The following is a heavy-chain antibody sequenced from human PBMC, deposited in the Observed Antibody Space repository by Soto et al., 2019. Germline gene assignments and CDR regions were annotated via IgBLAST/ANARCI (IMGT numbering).Heavy chain of an antibody. J-gene: IGHJ6*02. V-gene: IGHV1-18*01. CDR3: ATDRGYSNDYYYYGMDV. CDR2: ISAYNGNT. D-gene: IGHD4-4*01. CDR1: GYTFTSYG. Sequence: ASVKVSCKASGYTFTSYGISWVRQAPGQGLEWMGWISAYNGNTNYAQKLQGRVTMTTDTSTNTAYMELSSLRSEDTAVYYCATDRGYSNDYYYYGMDVWGQGTTVTVSS.